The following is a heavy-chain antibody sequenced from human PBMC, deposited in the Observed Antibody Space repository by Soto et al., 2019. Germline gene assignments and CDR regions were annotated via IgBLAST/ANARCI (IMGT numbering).Heavy chain of an antibody. Sequence: ASVKVSCKASGYSFTDYHIHWVRQAPGQGLEWLGRINPKSGGTSTAQKFQGWVTMARDRSISTVYMELTRLRSDDTAVYFCARGHSTDCSNGVCSFFYNHEMDVWGQGTTVTVSS. D-gene: IGHD2-8*01. V-gene: IGHV1-2*04. CDR1: GYSFTDYH. CDR2: INPKSGGT. J-gene: IGHJ6*02. CDR3: ARGHSTDCSNGVCSFFYNHEMDV.